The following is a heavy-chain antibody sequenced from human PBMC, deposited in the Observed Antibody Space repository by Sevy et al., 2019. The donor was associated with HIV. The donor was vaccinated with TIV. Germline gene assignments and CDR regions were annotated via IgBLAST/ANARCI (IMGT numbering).Heavy chain of an antibody. Sequence: ASVKVSCKASGYSFASYGISWVRQAPGQGLEWMGWVTPYNGNKKYSEKLQGRVSMTTDTSTSTVYMDLRSLRSDDTAVYYCARCLGGLRPWEYNWFDPWGQGTLVTVSS. J-gene: IGHJ5*02. V-gene: IGHV1-18*01. D-gene: IGHD1-26*01. CDR2: VTPYNGNK. CDR3: ARCLGGLRPWEYNWFDP. CDR1: GYSFASYG.